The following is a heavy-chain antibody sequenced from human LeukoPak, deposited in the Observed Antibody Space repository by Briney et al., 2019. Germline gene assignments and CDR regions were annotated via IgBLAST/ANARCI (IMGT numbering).Heavy chain of an antibody. CDR3: AKGVGYCSGGSCQQFDY. D-gene: IGHD2-15*01. J-gene: IGHJ4*02. V-gene: IGHV3-23*01. CDR2: ISGSGDTT. CDR1: GFTFSNYG. Sequence: PGGSLRLSCAASGFTFSNYGMSWVRQAPGKGLEWVSTISGSGDTTYYADSVKGRFTISRDNSKNTLYLQMNSLRAEDTAVYYCAKGVGYCSGGSCQQFDYWGQGTLVTVSS.